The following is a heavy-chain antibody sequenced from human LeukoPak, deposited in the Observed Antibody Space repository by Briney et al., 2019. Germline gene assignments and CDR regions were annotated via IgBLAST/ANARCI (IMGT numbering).Heavy chain of an antibody. CDR3: ARGNIVVVPAAFDP. Sequence: GGSLRLSCAASGFTFSCYSMNWVRQAPGKGLEWVSSISSSSSYIYYADSVKGRFTISRDNAKNSLYLQMNSLRAEDTAVYYCARGNIVVVPAAFDPWGQGTLVTVSS. V-gene: IGHV3-21*01. D-gene: IGHD2-2*01. J-gene: IGHJ5*02. CDR2: ISSSSSYI. CDR1: GFTFSCYS.